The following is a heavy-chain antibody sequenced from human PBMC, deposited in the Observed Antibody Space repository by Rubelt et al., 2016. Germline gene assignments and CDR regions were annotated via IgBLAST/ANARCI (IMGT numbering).Heavy chain of an antibody. J-gene: IGHJ4*02. CDR3: AKNGENYDSSSLGDY. CDR1: GFTFGSYG. V-gene: IGHV3-23*01. CDR2: ISSSGART. D-gene: IGHD3-22*01. Sequence: SRGTLVQPGGSLRLSCAASGFTFGSYGMSWVRQAPGKGLEWVSAISSSGARTKYADSVKGRFTISRDNSKNTLYLQMNSLRAEDTAVYYCAKNGENYDSSSLGDYWGQGTLVTVSS.